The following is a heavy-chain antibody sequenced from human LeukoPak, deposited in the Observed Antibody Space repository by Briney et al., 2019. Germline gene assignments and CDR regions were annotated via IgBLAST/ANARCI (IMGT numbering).Heavy chain of an antibody. Sequence: GGSLRLSCAASGFTFSSYAMSWVRQAPGKGLEWVSAISGSGGSTYYADSVKGRFTISRDNSKNTLYLQMNSLRAEDTAVYYCAKVPKGHITIFGVVIFDYWGQGTLVTVSS. V-gene: IGHV3-23*01. CDR1: GFTFSSYA. D-gene: IGHD3-3*01. CDR3: AKVPKGHITIFGVVIFDY. CDR2: ISGSGGST. J-gene: IGHJ4*02.